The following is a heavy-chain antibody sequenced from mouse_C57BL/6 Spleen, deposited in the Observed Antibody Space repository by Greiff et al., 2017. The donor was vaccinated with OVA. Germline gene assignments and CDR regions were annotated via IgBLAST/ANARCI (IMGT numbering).Heavy chain of an antibody. J-gene: IGHJ2*01. CDR1: GYTFTSYW. Sequence: VQLQQPGAELVMPGASVKLSCKASGYTFTSYWMHWVKQRPGQGLEWIGEIDPSDSYTNYNQKFKGKSTLTVDKSSSTAYMQLSSLTSEDSPVYTWERRIGPYYFDYWGQGTLSQSPQ. CDR3: ERRIGPYYFDY. V-gene: IGHV1-69*01. CDR2: IDPSDSYT.